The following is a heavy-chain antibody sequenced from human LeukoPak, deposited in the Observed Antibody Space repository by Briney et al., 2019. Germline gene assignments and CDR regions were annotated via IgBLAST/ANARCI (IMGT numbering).Heavy chain of an antibody. V-gene: IGHV3-74*01. CDR2: ISSDGSKA. CDR3: VRREGGGSHSWFYFDY. Sequence: PGGALRLSCAASGFRFNTYWMHWVRQAPGEGRVWVSLISSDGSKALYADSVQGRFTISRDNAKNTVYLQMRSLSAEDTAMYYCVRREGGGSHSWFYFDYWGQGTPVRVSS. D-gene: IGHD6-13*01. J-gene: IGHJ4*02. CDR1: GFRFNTYW.